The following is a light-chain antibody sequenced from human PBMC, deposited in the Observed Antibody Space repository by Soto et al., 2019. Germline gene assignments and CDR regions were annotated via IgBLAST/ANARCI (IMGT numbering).Light chain of an antibody. Sequence: IEVTQSPSSLAASLGDRVTITCRTSQGISSYVAWYQQKPGTAPELLFYAASTLQSGVPSRFSGGGSGTEFTLTISSLQLDDFATYYCQQSYNTPLTFGQGTKVDIK. CDR1: QGISSY. V-gene: IGKV1-39*01. J-gene: IGKJ1*01. CDR3: QQSYNTPLT. CDR2: AAS.